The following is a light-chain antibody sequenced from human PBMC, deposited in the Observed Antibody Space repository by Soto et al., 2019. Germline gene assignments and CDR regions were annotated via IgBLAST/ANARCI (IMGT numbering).Light chain of an antibody. V-gene: IGKV3D-15*01. CDR1: QRISTN. Sequence: IVMTQSPDTLSVSPGEGATLSCRASQRISTNLAWYQQRPGQAPRLLIYYASTRATGIPARFSGSGSGKELPLTSSILQSEDSAVYYCQQSHNRPSFGPGTKLEIK. J-gene: IGKJ3*01. CDR2: YAS. CDR3: QQSHNRPS.